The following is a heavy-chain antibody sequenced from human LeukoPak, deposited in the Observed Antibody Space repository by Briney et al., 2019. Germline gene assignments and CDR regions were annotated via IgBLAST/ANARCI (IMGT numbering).Heavy chain of an antibody. V-gene: IGHV4-39*02. CDR2: IYYSGST. CDR1: GGSISSSSYY. Sequence: SETLSLTCTVSGGSISSSSYYWGWIRQPPGKGLEWIGSIYYSGSTYYNPSLKSRVTISVDTSKNQFSLKVSSVTAADTAVYYRARDLASSDCSGGSCYESNWFDPWGQGTLVTVSS. CDR3: ARDLASSDCSGGSCYESNWFDP. J-gene: IGHJ5*02. D-gene: IGHD2-15*01.